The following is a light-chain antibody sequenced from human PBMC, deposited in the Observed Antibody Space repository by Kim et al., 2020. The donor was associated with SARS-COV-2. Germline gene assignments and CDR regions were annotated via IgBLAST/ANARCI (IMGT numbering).Light chain of an antibody. V-gene: IGKV2D-29*01. CDR2: EIS. CDR1: QSLLHSDRKTI. CDR3: MQSIQLPYS. Sequence: HPASISCQSRQSLLHSDRKTILFWYLQKPSQPPQLLIYEISNRFSGVPDRFSGSESGTYFTLKISRVEAEDVVIYYCMQSIQLPYSFGQGTKLEI. J-gene: IGKJ2*03.